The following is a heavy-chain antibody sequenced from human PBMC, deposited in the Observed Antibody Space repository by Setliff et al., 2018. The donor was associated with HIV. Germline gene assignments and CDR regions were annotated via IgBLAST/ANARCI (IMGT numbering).Heavy chain of an antibody. J-gene: IGHJ4*02. CDR2: IHYNEKT. D-gene: IGHD6-13*01. Sequence: SETLSLTCTVSGGSASNSRYYWAWIRQPPGKGLEYIGSIHYNEKTYYNPSLKSRVTISIDTSKNQFSLNLTSVTAADTGIYYCVASSSWSCRLNYWGQGTQVTVSS. CDR3: VASSSWSCRLNY. CDR1: GGSASNSRYY. V-gene: IGHV4-39*01.